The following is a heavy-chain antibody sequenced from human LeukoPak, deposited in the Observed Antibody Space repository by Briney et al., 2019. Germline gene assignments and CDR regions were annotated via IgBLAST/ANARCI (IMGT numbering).Heavy chain of an antibody. CDR2: INPSGGST. CDR3: ARDSPRSGPPYYFDY. Sequence: ASVKVSCKASGYTFTSYYMHWVRQAPGQGLEWMGIINPSGGSTSYAQKFQGRVTMTRDTSTSTVYMELSSLRSEDTAVYYCARDSPRSGPPYYFDYWGQGTLVTVSS. V-gene: IGHV1-46*01. CDR1: GYTFTSYY. D-gene: IGHD2-15*01. J-gene: IGHJ4*02.